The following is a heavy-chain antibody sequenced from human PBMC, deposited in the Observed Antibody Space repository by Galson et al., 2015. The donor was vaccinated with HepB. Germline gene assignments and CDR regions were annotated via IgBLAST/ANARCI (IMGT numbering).Heavy chain of an antibody. CDR3: ARERGKWAFDY. V-gene: IGHV3-74*01. CDR2: INSDGSST. D-gene: IGHD1-26*01. CDR1: GFTFSSYW. Sequence: SLRLSCAASGFTFSSYWMHWVRQAPGKGLVWVSRINSDGSSTSYADSVKGRFTISRDNAKNTLYLQMNSLRAEDTAVYYCARERGKWAFDYWGQGTLVTVSS. J-gene: IGHJ4*02.